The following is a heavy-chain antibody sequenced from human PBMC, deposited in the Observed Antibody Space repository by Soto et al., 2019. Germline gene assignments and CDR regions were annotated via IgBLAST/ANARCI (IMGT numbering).Heavy chain of an antibody. V-gene: IGHV4-34*01. CDR2: INHSGST. D-gene: IGHD6-19*01. Sequence: SETLSLTCAVYGGSFSGYYWSWIRQPPGEGLEWIGEINHSGSTNYNPSLKSRVTISVDTSKNQFSLKLSSVTAADTAVYYCARALAVAGTDRAFDIWGQGTMVTVSS. CDR3: ARALAVAGTDRAFDI. J-gene: IGHJ3*02. CDR1: GGSFSGYY.